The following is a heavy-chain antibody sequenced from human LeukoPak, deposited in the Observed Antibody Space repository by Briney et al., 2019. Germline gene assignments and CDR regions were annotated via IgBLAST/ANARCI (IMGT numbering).Heavy chain of an antibody. Sequence: PGGSLRLSCAASGFTFSSYSMNWVRQAPGKGLAGVSYISSSSSTIYYADSVKGRFTISRDNAKNSLYLQMDSLRDEDTAVYYCASTAPYNWNDPYFDYWGQGTLVTVSS. CDR1: GFTFSSYS. D-gene: IGHD1-20*01. CDR3: ASTAPYNWNDPYFDY. CDR2: ISSSSSTI. V-gene: IGHV3-48*02. J-gene: IGHJ4*02.